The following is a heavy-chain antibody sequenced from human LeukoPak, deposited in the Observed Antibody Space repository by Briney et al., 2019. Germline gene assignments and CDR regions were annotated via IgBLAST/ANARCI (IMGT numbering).Heavy chain of an antibody. CDR2: IRQDESEE. Sequence: GGSLRLSCAASGFTFSSYEMNWVRQAPGKGLEWVANIRQDESEENYADSVKGRFTISRDNAKNSLYLQINSLRAEDTAVYYCARDSYWYPVDYWGQGTLVTVSS. J-gene: IGHJ4*02. D-gene: IGHD1-26*01. CDR3: ARDSYWYPVDY. CDR1: GFTFSSYE. V-gene: IGHV3-7*01.